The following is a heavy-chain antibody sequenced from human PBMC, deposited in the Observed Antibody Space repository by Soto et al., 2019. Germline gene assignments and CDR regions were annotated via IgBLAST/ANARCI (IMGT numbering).Heavy chain of an antibody. J-gene: IGHJ4*02. D-gene: IGHD6-6*01. V-gene: IGHV3-23*01. CDR2: SSGSGDST. CDR1: GFTFSNYA. CDR3: ARDRGRYSTSVDYSDY. Sequence: GGSLRLSCAASGFTFSNYAMSWVRQAPVKGLEWVSTSSGSGDSTYYADSVKGRFTISSDHSKNTLYLQMNSLRAEDTAVYYCARDRGRYSTSVDYSDYWGQGTLVNVSS.